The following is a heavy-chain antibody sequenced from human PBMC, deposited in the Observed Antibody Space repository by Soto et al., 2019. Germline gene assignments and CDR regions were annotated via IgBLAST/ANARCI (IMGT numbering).Heavy chain of an antibody. Sequence: SLSLSCAASGFTFSSYGMHWGRQAPGRGLEWVAVMSYDGSNKYYADSVKSRFTISRDNSKNTLYLQMNSLRAEDTAVSYCAKLAYCGGDCYSPMSYWGQGTLVTVSS. V-gene: IGHV3-30*18. CDR1: GFTFSSYG. CDR3: AKLAYCGGDCYSPMSY. J-gene: IGHJ4*02. D-gene: IGHD2-21*02. CDR2: MSYDGSNK.